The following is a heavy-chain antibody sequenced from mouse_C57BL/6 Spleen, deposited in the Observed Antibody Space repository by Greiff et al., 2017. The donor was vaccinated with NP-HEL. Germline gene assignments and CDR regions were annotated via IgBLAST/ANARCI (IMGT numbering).Heavy chain of an antibody. CDR2: ISDGGSYT. Sequence: DVQLVESGGGLVKPGGSLKLSCAASGFTFSSYAMSWVRQTPEKRLEWVATISDGGSYTYYPDNVKGRFTISRDNAKNNLYLQMSHLKSEDTAMYYCAREHYYSNRGYFDVWGTGTTVTVSS. J-gene: IGHJ1*03. CDR3: AREHYYSNRGYFDV. V-gene: IGHV5-4*01. CDR1: GFTFSSYA. D-gene: IGHD2-1*01.